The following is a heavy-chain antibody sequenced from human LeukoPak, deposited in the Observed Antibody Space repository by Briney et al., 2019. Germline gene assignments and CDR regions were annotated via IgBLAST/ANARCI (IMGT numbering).Heavy chain of an antibody. Sequence: AGGSLRLSCAASGCTFDDYVMHWVRQAPGKGLEWVSLISGDGGSAYYGDSVKGRFTISRENSKNSLYLQMNSLRTEDTALYYCAKDIGSSGWYQYWGQGTLVTVST. CDR2: ISGDGGSA. CDR1: GCTFDDYV. J-gene: IGHJ4*02. V-gene: IGHV3-43*02. D-gene: IGHD6-19*01. CDR3: AKDIGSSGWYQY.